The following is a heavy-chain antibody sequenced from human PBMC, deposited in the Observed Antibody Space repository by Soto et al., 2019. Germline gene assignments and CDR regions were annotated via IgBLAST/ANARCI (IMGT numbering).Heavy chain of an antibody. D-gene: IGHD3-22*01. CDR2: IYHRGAT. Sequence: SETLSLTCSVSGYSINRGYYWGWIRQAPGKGLEWIGSIYHRGATYYAPSLKARAAISLDTPNNHFTLRLTSVTVADTAIYYSARYHYDSSGHDDEHCGQGALVTVYS. V-gene: IGHV4-38-2*01. CDR3: ARYHYDSSGHDDEH. J-gene: IGHJ4*02. CDR1: GYSINRGYY.